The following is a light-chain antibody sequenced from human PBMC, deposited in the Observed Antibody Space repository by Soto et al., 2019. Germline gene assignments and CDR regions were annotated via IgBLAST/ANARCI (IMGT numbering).Light chain of an antibody. Sequence: DMQMTQSPSYLSASVGDRVNISCRASQSSSTYLSWYQQNPGRAPRLLIHGASSLQGGVPLRFSGSGSGTDFTLTISSLQPEDFTTYYCQQTYSAPLTFGGGTKVEI. CDR1: QSSSTY. CDR2: GAS. V-gene: IGKV1-39*01. CDR3: QQTYSAPLT. J-gene: IGKJ4*01.